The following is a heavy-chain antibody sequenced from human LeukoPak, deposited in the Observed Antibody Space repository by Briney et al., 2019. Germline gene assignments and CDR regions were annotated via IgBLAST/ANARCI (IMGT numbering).Heavy chain of an antibody. D-gene: IGHD3-10*01. CDR2: ISDSGGST. V-gene: IGHV3-23*01. CDR3: AKLYYGSGSYFDY. Sequence: GGSLRLSCAASGFTFSSYAMSWVRQAPGKGLEWVSAISDSGGSTYYADSVKGRFTISRDNSKNTLYLQMNSLRAEDTAVYYCAKLYYGSGSYFDYWSQGTLVTVSS. CDR1: GFTFSSYA. J-gene: IGHJ4*02.